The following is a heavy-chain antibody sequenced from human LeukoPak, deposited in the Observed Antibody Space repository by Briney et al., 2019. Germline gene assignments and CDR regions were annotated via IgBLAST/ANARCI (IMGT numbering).Heavy chain of an antibody. CDR3: ARYYDSSGCFDY. Sequence: SETLSLTCAVYGGSFSGYYWSWIRQPPGKGLDWIGEINHSGSTNYNPSLKSRVTISVDTSKNQFSLKLSSVTAADTAVYYCARYYDSSGCFDYWGQGTLVTVSS. V-gene: IGHV4-34*01. J-gene: IGHJ4*02. CDR1: GGSFSGYY. D-gene: IGHD3-22*01. CDR2: INHSGST.